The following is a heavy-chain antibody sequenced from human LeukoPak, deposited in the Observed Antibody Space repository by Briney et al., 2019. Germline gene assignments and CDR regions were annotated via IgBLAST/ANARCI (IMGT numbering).Heavy chain of an antibody. CDR3: ARGPGEMATIRFDY. V-gene: IGHV4-61*02. CDR2: IYTSGST. D-gene: IGHD5-24*01. CDR1: GGSTSSGSYY. J-gene: IGHJ4*02. Sequence: PSETLSLTCTVSGGSTSSGSYYWSWIRQPAGKGLEWIGRIYTSGSTNYNPSLKSRVTISVDTSKNQFSLKLSSVTAADTAVYYCARGPGEMATIRFDYWGQGTLVTVSS.